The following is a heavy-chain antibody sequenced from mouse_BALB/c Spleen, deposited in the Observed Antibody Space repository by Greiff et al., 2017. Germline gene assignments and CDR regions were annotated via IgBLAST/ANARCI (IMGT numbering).Heavy chain of an antibody. D-gene: IGHD2-4*01. J-gene: IGHJ4*01. CDR3: ARWGITTGAYCYAMDY. Sequence: VQLQESGAELMKPGASVKISCKATGYTFSSYWIEWVKQRPGHGLEWIGEILPGSGSTNYNEKFKGKATFTADTSSNTAYMQLSSLTSEDSAVYYCARWGITTGAYCYAMDYWGQGTSVTVSS. CDR1: GYTFSSYW. V-gene: IGHV1-9*01. CDR2: ILPGSGST.